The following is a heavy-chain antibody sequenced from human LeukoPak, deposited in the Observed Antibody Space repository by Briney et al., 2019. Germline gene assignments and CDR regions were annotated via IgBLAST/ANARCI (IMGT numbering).Heavy chain of an antibody. V-gene: IGHV3-74*01. Sequence: GGSLRLSCAASGFTFSSYWMHWVRQAPGRGLVCVSRINTDGSSTSYADSVKGRFTISRDNAKNTLYLQMNSLRAEDTAVYYCAGASGNYYHTGYWGQGTLVTVSS. CDR1: GFTFSSYW. CDR3: AGASGNYYHTGY. J-gene: IGHJ4*02. D-gene: IGHD1-26*01. CDR2: INTDGSST.